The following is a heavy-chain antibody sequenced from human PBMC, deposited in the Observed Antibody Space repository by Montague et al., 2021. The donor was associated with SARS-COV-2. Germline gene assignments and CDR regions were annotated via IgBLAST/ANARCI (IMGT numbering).Heavy chain of an antibody. V-gene: IGHV4-34*01. CDR3: ASLHQGPIGLPPGTLLQEHL. Sequence: SETLSLTCAVYGESFSGFFWSWICEPPGKGLEWIAEINDRGDTNYNYNPSLGSRVTISADTSKNQISLKLSSVTAADTAVYCCASLHQGPIGLPPGTLLQEHLWG. CDR1: GESFSGFF. CDR2: INDRGDTNY. J-gene: IGHJ6*01.